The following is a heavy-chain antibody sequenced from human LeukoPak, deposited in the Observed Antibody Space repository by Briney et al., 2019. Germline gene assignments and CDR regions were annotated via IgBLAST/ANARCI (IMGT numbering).Heavy chain of an antibody. D-gene: IGHD7-27*01. J-gene: IGHJ6*02. CDR1: GGSISSGGYS. V-gene: IGHV4-30-2*01. CDR2: IYHSGST. CDR3: ARGAPSGYYYYGMDV. Sequence: SETLSLTCAVSGGSISSGGYSWSRIRQPPGKGLEWIGYIYHSGSTYYNPSLKSRVTISVDRSKNQFSLKLSSVTAADTAVYYCARGAPSGYYYYGMDVWGQGTTVTVSS.